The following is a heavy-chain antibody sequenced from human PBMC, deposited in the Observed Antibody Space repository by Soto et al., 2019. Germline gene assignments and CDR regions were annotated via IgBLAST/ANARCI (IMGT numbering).Heavy chain of an antibody. CDR2: INIDGSGR. CDR3: ARDSYAPHV. CDR1: GFTFSNYW. V-gene: IGHV3-74*03. Sequence: EEKLLESGGGSVQPGGSLRLSCAASGFTFSNYWMHWVRQAPGKGLVWVSRINIDGSGRTYADSVKGRFTISRDNAKNTVFLEMKNLRAEDTAVYYCARDSYAPHVWGQGTTVTVSS. D-gene: IGHD4-17*01. J-gene: IGHJ6*02.